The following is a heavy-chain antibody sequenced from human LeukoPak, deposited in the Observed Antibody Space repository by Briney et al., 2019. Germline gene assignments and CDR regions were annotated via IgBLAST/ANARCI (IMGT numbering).Heavy chain of an antibody. Sequence: GGSLRLSCAASGFTFSSYEMNWVRQAPGKGLEWVSYISSSGSTIYYADSLKGRFTISRDNAKNSLYLQMNSLRAEDTAVYYCAELGITMIGGVWGKGTTVTISS. D-gene: IGHD3-10*02. J-gene: IGHJ6*04. V-gene: IGHV3-48*03. CDR2: ISSSGSTI. CDR1: GFTFSSYE. CDR3: AELGITMIGGV.